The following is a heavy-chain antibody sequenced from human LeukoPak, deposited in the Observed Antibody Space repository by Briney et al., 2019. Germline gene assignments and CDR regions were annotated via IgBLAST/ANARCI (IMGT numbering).Heavy chain of an antibody. CDR2: ISGSGGST. Sequence: GGSLRLSCAASGFTFSSYAMSWVRQAPGKGLEWVSAISGSGGSTYYADSVKGRFTISRDNSKNTMYLQMNSLRAEDTAVYYCAQDRAWIEFYFWGQGTLVTVSS. CDR3: AQDRAWIEFYF. V-gene: IGHV3-23*01. CDR1: GFTFSSYA. J-gene: IGHJ4*02. D-gene: IGHD2/OR15-2a*01.